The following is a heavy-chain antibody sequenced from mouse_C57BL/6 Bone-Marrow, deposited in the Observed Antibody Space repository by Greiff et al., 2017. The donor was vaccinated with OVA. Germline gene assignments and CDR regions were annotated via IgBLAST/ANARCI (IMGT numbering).Heavy chain of an antibody. CDR1: GFTFSDAW. Sequence: EVMLVESGGGLVQPGGSMKLSCAASGFTFSDAWMDWVRQSPEKGLEWVAEIRNKANNHATYYAESVKGRFTISRDDSKSSVYLQMNSLRAEDTGIYYCTNSNYSYYAMDYWGQGTSVTVSS. D-gene: IGHD2-5*01. CDR2: IRNKANNHAT. J-gene: IGHJ4*01. CDR3: TNSNYSYYAMDY. V-gene: IGHV6-6*01.